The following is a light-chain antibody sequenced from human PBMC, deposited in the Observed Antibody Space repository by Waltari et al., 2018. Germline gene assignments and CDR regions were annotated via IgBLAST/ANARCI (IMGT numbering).Light chain of an antibody. CDR1: PDISNY. CDR2: DAS. J-gene: IGKJ4*01. Sequence: IQMTQSPSSLSASVGQRVSITCQTSPDISNYLNWYQQKTGKAPKLLIYDASNLETGVPSRISGSGSGTDFTFTISSLQPEDIATYYCQQYDNLPLTFGGGTKVEIK. CDR3: QQYDNLPLT. V-gene: IGKV1-33*01.